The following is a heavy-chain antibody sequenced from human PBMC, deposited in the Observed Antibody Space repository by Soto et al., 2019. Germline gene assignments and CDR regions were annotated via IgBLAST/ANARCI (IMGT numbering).Heavy chain of an antibody. Sequence: GGSLRLSCAASGFTLSSYAMNWVRQAPGKGLEWVSAISGSGGSTYYADSVKGRFTISRDNSKNTLYLQMNSLRVEDTAVYYCAKGSDQLPGNWFDPWGQGTLVTVSS. CDR1: GFTLSSYA. J-gene: IGHJ5*02. CDR2: ISGSGGST. V-gene: IGHV3-23*01. CDR3: AKGSDQLPGNWFDP. D-gene: IGHD2-2*01.